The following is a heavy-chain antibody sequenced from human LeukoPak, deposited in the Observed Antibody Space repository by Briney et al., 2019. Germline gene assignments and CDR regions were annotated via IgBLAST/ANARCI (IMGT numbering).Heavy chain of an antibody. J-gene: IGHJ4*02. CDR1: GGSIGRNSYY. V-gene: IGHV4-39*01. Sequence: SETLSLTCSVSGGSIGRNSYYWGWIRQPPGKGLEWIGSLYYSGSTYHNPSLKSRVTISVDTSKNQFSLKLSSVTAADTAVYYCAIFDYVWGSYRNDYWGQGTLVTVSS. CDR2: LYYSGST. CDR3: AIFDYVWGSYRNDY. D-gene: IGHD3-16*02.